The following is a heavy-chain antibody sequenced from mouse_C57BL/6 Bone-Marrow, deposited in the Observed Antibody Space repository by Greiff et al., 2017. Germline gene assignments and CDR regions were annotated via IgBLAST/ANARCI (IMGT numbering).Heavy chain of an antibody. CDR1: GYTFTSYW. CDR2: IHPNRGST. J-gene: IGHJ2*01. V-gene: IGHV1-64*01. Sequence: QVQLQQPGAELVKPGASVKLSCKASGYTFTSYWMHWVKQRPGQGLEWIGMIHPNRGSTNYNEKFKSKATLTVDKSSSTAYRQLSSLTSEDSAVYYCAAIYYGNYCDYWGQGTTLTVSS. D-gene: IGHD2-1*01. CDR3: AAIYYGNYCDY.